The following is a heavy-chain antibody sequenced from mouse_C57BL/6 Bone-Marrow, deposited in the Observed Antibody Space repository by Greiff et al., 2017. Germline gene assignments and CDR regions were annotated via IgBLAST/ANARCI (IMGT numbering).Heavy chain of an antibody. CDR3: ARPIDYYGSSYY. D-gene: IGHD1-1*01. Sequence: EVQLQQSGPELVKPGASVKISCKASGYTFTDYYMNWVKQSHGKSLEWIGDINPNNGGTSYNQKFKGKATLTVAKSSSTAYMELRSLTSEDSAVYYGARPIDYYGSSYYWGQGTTLTVSS. CDR2: INPNNGGT. CDR1: GYTFTDYY. J-gene: IGHJ2*01. V-gene: IGHV1-26*01.